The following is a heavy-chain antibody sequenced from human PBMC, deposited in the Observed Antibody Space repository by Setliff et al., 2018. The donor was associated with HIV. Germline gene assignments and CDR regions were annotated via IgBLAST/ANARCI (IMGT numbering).Heavy chain of an antibody. Sequence: SETLSLTCTVPGASISNYWWTWMRQPPGKELEYLGSIHHSGSTYYSPSLKSRVTISVDTSRNQFSLRLKYVTPADTAVYFCAKQPGGHSFFDSWGQGTLVTVSS. CDR1: GASISNYW. CDR2: IHHSGST. CDR3: AKQPGGHSFFDS. D-gene: IGHD2-21*01. V-gene: IGHV4-59*01. J-gene: IGHJ4*02.